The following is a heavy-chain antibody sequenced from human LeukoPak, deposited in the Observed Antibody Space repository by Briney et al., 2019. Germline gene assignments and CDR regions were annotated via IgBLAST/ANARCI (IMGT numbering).Heavy chain of an antibody. CDR3: ARALGYCSSTSCYGGDH. CDR1: GFTFSSYW. Sequence: PGGSLRLSCAASGFTFSSYWMHWVRQVPGKGLVWVSRINSDGSSTSYADSVKGRFTISRDNAKNTLYLQMNSLRAEDTAVYYCARALGYCSSTSCYGGDHWGQGTLVIVS. D-gene: IGHD2-2*01. V-gene: IGHV3-74*01. J-gene: IGHJ4*02. CDR2: INSDGSST.